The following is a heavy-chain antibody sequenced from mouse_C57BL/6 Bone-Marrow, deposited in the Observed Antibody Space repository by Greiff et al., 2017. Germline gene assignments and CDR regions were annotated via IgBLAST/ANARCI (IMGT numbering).Heavy chain of an antibody. CDR3: TRYTTVETAWFAY. Sequence: QVQLKQSGAELVRPGASVTLSCKASGYTFTDYEMHWVKQTPVHGLEWIGAIDPETGGTAYNQKFKGKAILTADKSSSTAYMELRSLTSEDSAVYYCTRYTTVETAWFAYWGQGTLVTVSA. CDR2: IDPETGGT. CDR1: GYTFTDYE. V-gene: IGHV1-15*01. J-gene: IGHJ3*01. D-gene: IGHD1-1*01.